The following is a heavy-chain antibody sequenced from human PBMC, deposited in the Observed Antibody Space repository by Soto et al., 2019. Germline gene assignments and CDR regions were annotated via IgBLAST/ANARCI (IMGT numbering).Heavy chain of an antibody. J-gene: IGHJ6*02. V-gene: IGHV4-4*02. CDR1: GGSISSSNW. D-gene: IGHD5-12*01. CDR2: IYHCGST. CDR3: ASLPRIVSDGYTRASPYYYGMDV. Sequence: QVQLQESGPGLVKPSGTLSLTCAVSGGSISSSNWWSWVRQPPGKGLGWIGEIYHCGSTNYNPSLKSRVTISVDTSTNQFSLKLSSVTAADTAVYYCASLPRIVSDGYTRASPYYYGMDVWGQGTTVTVSS.